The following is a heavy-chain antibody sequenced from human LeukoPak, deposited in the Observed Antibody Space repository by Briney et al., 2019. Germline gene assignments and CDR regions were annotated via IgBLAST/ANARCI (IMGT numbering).Heavy chain of an antibody. J-gene: IGHJ3*02. V-gene: IGHV3-23*01. CDR3: AKDRAHSGYYFDAFDI. CDR1: GFTFSSYS. CDR2: ISGSGGST. Sequence: GGSLRLSCAASGFTFSSYSMNWVRQAPGKGLEWVSAISGSGGSTYYADSVKGRFTISRDNSKNTLYLQMNSLRAEDTAVYYCAKDRAHSGYYFDAFDIWGRGTMVTVSS. D-gene: IGHD3-22*01.